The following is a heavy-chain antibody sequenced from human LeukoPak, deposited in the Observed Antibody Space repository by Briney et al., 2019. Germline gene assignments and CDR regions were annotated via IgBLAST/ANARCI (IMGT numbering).Heavy chain of an antibody. V-gene: IGHV3-23*01. Sequence: GGSLRLSCAASRFTFSSYAMSWVRQAPGKGLEWVSAISGSGGSTYYADSVKGRFTISRDNSKNTLYLQMNSLRAEDTAVYYCAKVKYSSGWYAGYYFDYWGQGTLVTVSS. CDR2: ISGSGGST. CDR3: AKVKYSSGWYAGYYFDY. D-gene: IGHD6-19*01. J-gene: IGHJ4*02. CDR1: RFTFSSYA.